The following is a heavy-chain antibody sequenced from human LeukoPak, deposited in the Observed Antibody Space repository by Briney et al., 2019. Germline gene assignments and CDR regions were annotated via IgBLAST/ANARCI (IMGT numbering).Heavy chain of an antibody. CDR3: ARRKTVDSSGWYYKY. J-gene: IGHJ4*02. D-gene: IGHD6-19*01. CDR1: GYPFTGYY. Sequence: ASVKVSSKASGYPFTGYYMLWVRQAPGQGLEWMGWINPNTGDTNYAQKFQGRVTMTRDTSISTAYMELSGLRSDDTAVYYCARRKTVDSSGWYYKYWGQGTLVTVSS. CDR2: INPNTGDT. V-gene: IGHV1-2*02.